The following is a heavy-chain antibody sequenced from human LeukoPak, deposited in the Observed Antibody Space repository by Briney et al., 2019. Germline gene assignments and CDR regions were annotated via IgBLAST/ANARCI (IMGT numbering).Heavy chain of an antibody. Sequence: ASVKVSCKASGGTFSSYAISWVRQAPGQGLEWMGGIIPIFGTANYAQKFQGRVTITADESTSTAYMELSSLRSEDTAVYYCASYYDFWSGYPYYYGMDVWGQGTTVTVSS. D-gene: IGHD3-3*01. CDR3: ASYYDFWSGYPYYYGMDV. V-gene: IGHV1-69*13. J-gene: IGHJ6*02. CDR2: IIPIFGTA. CDR1: GGTFSSYA.